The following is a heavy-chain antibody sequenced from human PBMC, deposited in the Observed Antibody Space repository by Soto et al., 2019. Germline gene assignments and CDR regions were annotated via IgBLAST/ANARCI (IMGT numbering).Heavy chain of an antibody. Sequence: EMQLVESGGGLVQPGGSLRLSCAASGFTSNDHAMHWIRQVPGKGLEWVSGIYWHGDRIDYADYVKGRFTISRDKAKNSLYLQMNSLRPEDTALYYCVKDQTAGGLDCWGQGTLVTVSS. CDR1: GFTSNDHA. V-gene: IGHV3-9*02. CDR2: IYWHGDRI. J-gene: IGHJ4*02. D-gene: IGHD2-21*02. CDR3: VKDQTAGGLDC.